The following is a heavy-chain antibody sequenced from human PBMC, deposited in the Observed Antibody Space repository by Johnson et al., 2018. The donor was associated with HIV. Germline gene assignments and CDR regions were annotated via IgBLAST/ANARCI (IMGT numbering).Heavy chain of an antibody. Sequence: QMQLVESGGGVVQPGRSLRLSCAASGFTFSSYAMHWVRQAPGKGLEWVAVISYDGSNKYYADSVEGRFTISRDNSKNTLYLQMNSLRAEDTAVYYCRVVTGAFDIWGQGTMVTVSS. J-gene: IGHJ3*02. CDR2: ISYDGSNK. CDR3: RVVTGAFDI. CDR1: GFTFSSYA. V-gene: IGHV3-30*04. D-gene: IGHD4-23*01.